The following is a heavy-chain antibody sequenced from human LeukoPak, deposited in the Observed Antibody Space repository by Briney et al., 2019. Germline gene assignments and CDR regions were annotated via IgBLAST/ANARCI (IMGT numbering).Heavy chain of an antibody. Sequence: ASVKVSCKASGGTFSSYAISWVRQAPGQGLEWMGGIIPIFHTADYAQKFQGRVTITADESTSTVYMELSRLRAEDTAMYYCARTYYYDSSGYPVQVSDAFDIWGQGTMVTVSS. V-gene: IGHV1-69*13. D-gene: IGHD3-22*01. J-gene: IGHJ3*02. CDR2: IIPIFHTA. CDR1: GGTFSSYA. CDR3: ARTYYYDSSGYPVQVSDAFDI.